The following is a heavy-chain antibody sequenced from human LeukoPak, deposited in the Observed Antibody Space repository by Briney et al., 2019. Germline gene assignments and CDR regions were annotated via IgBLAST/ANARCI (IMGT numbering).Heavy chain of an antibody. CDR1: GGTFSSYA. D-gene: IGHD2-15*01. J-gene: IGHJ3*02. CDR3: ARGYCSGGSCYLDAFDI. Sequence: SVTVSFKASGGTFSSYAISWVRQAPGQGLEWMGGIIPIFGTANYAQKFQGRVTITADESTSTAYMELSSLRSEDTAVYYCARGYCSGGSCYLDAFDIWGQGTMVTVSS. CDR2: IIPIFGTA. V-gene: IGHV1-69*13.